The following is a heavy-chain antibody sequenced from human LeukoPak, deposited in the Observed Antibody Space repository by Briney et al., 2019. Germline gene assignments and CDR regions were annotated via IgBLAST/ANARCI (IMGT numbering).Heavy chain of an antibody. J-gene: IGHJ4*02. V-gene: IGHV3-48*04. D-gene: IGHD5-12*01. CDR3: ARDAGDSGYDLAFDY. CDR2: ISSSGSTI. CDR1: GFTFRNYN. Sequence: PGGSLRLSCAAPGFTFRNYNMNWVRQAPGKGLEWVSYISSSGSTIYYADSVKGRFTISRDNAKNSLYLQMNSLRAEDTAVYYCARDAGDSGYDLAFDYWGQGTLVTVSS.